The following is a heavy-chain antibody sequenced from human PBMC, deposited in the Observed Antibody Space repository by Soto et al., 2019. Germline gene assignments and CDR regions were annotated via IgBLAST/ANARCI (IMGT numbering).Heavy chain of an antibody. Sequence: ASLKVSCKASGYTFTSYGISWVRQAPGQGLEWMGWISAYNCNTNYAQKLQGRVTMTTDTSTSTAYMELRSLRSDDTAVYYCARAKLAAILRYAFDIWGQGTMVTVSS. CDR2: ISAYNCNT. D-gene: IGHD2-2*01. V-gene: IGHV1-18*04. CDR3: ARAKLAAILRYAFDI. J-gene: IGHJ3*02. CDR1: GYTFTSYG.